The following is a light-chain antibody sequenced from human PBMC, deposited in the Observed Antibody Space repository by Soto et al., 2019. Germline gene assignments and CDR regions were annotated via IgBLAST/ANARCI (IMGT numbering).Light chain of an antibody. Sequence: DIQMTQAPASLSASVGDRVTITCRASQSINTYLNWYQQKPGKAPKLLIYAASSLQSGVPSRFSGSRSGTDFTLTISSLQPEDFATYCCHQTYNASINTFGQGTNLEIK. CDR1: QSINTY. V-gene: IGKV1-39*01. CDR2: AAS. CDR3: HQTYNASINT. J-gene: IGKJ2*01.